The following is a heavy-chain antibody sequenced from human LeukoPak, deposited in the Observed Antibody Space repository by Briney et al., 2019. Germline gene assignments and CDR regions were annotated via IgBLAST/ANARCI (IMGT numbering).Heavy chain of an antibody. CDR2: INHSGSN. D-gene: IGHD6-13*01. CDR1: GGSFSGYY. Sequence: PSETLSLTCAVYGGSFSGYYWSWIRQPPGKGLEWIGEINHSGSNNYNPSLKSRVPISVDTSKNQFSLKLSSVTAADTAVYYCARGAAAGGYWGQGTLVTVSS. J-gene: IGHJ4*02. CDR3: ARGAAAGGY. V-gene: IGHV4-34*01.